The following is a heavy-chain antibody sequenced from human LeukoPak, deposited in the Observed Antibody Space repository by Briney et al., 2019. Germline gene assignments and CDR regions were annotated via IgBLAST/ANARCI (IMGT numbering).Heavy chain of an antibody. CDR2: INWSGGST. CDR1: GFTFSSYA. D-gene: IGHD2-2*01. Sequence: GGSLRLSCAASGFTFSSYAMSWVRQAPGKGLEWVSGINWSGGSTGYADSVKGRFTISRDNAKNSLYLQMNSLRAEDTALYHCARDPTLGPATPSYFDYWGQGTLVTVSS. J-gene: IGHJ4*02. V-gene: IGHV3-20*01. CDR3: ARDPTLGPATPSYFDY.